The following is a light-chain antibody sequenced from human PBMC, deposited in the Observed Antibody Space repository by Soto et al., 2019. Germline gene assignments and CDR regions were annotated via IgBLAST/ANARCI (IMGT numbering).Light chain of an antibody. CDR3: QQYGRSPRT. J-gene: IGKJ1*01. V-gene: IGKV3-20*01. Sequence: IVRTQSPDHLSVSPGERATRSRGASQSVSSKLAWYQQKPGQAPRLLIYGASSRATGIPDRFSGSGSGTDFTLTISRLQPEDFAFYYCQQYGRSPRTVGQGSKLAIK. CDR2: GAS. CDR1: QSVSSK.